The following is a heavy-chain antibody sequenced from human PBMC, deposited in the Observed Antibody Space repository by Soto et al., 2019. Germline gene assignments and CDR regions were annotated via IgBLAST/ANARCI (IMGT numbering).Heavy chain of an antibody. D-gene: IGHD4-17*01. J-gene: IGHJ6*02. CDR2: IIPIFGTA. V-gene: IGHV1-69*13. Sequence: SVKVSCKASGGTFSSYAISWVRQAPGQGLEWMGGIIPIFGTANYAQKFQGRVTITADESTSTAYMELSSLRSEDTAVYYCARRLRYDYYYYGMDVWGQGTTVTVSS. CDR3: ARRLRYDYYYYGMDV. CDR1: GGTFSSYA.